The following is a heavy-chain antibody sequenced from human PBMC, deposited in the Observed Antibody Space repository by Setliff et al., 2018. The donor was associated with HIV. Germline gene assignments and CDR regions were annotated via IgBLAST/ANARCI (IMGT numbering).Heavy chain of an antibody. CDR3: TTDLGSGRFSWNNN. CDR1: GFTVSNAW. CDR2: IRNKKNGGTT. Sequence: PGGSLRLSCAAAGFTVSNAWMTWVRQAPGKGLEWVARIRNKKNGGTTYYAAPVEGRFTISRDDSKNTLSLQMNSLKTEDTAIYYCTTDLGSGRFSWNNNWGQGTLVTVS. J-gene: IGHJ4*02. D-gene: IGHD1-26*01. V-gene: IGHV3-15*01.